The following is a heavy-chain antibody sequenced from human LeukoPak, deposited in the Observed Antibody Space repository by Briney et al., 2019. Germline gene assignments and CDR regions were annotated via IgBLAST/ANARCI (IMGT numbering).Heavy chain of an antibody. V-gene: IGHV3-48*03. CDR2: ISSSGSTI. CDR3: ARVWTGQWPPHYYYMDV. CDR1: GFTFSSYE. J-gene: IGHJ6*03. D-gene: IGHD6-19*01. Sequence: GGSLRLSCAASGFTFSSYEMNWVRQAPGKGLEWASYISSSGSTIYYADSVKGRFTISRDNAKNSLYLQMNSLRAEDTAVYYCARVWTGQWPPHYYYMDVWGKGTTVTISS.